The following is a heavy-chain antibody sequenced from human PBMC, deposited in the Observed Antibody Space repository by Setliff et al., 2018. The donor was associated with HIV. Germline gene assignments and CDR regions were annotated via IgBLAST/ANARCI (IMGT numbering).Heavy chain of an antibody. CDR1: GGSISPHY. CDR2: IYNSGST. J-gene: IGHJ6*03. CDR3: ARDRLWEGKYYYYMDV. Sequence: SETLSLTCTVSGGSISPHYWSWIRQPPGKGLEWIGNIYNSGSTNYNPSLNSRVTISVDTSKNQFSLKLSSVTAADAAVYYRARDRLWEGKYYYYMDVWGKGTTVTVSS. D-gene: IGHD3-10*01. V-gene: IGHV4-59*11.